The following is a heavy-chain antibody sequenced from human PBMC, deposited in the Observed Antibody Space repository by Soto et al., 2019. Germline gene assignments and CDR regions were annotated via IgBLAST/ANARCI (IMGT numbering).Heavy chain of an antibody. Sequence: ASVKVSCKASGYTFTGYYMHWVRQAPGQGLEWMGWINPNSGGTNYAQKFQGWVTMTRDTSISTAYMELSRLRSDDTAVYYCAGEGITIFGWVIAASTSDAFDFWGQGTMVTVSS. CDR3: AGEGITIFGWVIAASTSDAFDF. V-gene: IGHV1-2*04. J-gene: IGHJ3*01. CDR1: GYTFTGYY. CDR2: INPNSGGT. D-gene: IGHD3-3*01.